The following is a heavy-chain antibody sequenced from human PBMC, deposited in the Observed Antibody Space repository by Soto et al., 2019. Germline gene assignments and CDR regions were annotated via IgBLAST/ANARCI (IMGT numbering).Heavy chain of an antibody. J-gene: IGHJ4*02. CDR1: GYMFTNYD. D-gene: IGHD6-25*01. Sequence: SGPTLVNPPASVKVSCKASGYMFTNYDINWVRQAPGQGLEWMGWISPYNGDTNYAQNLQDRVTMTTDTSTNTAYMELRSLRSDDTAVYYCARGGTGYNTFDYWGQGTLVTVSS. CDR3: ARGGTGYNTFDY. V-gene: IGHV1-18*01. CDR2: ISPYNGDT.